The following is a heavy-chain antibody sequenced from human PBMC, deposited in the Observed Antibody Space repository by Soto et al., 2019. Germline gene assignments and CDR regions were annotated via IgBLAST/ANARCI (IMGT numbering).Heavy chain of an antibody. CDR3: ARDRADYSKFEDYYYGMDV. J-gene: IGHJ6*02. Sequence: PGGPLRLSCAVSGFTFRSYIMHWVRQAPGKGLEWVAVISYDGNNKYYADSVKGRFTISRDNSRNTLYLQMITLRAEDTAVYYCARDRADYSKFEDYYYGMDVWGQGTTVTVSS. CDR1: GFTFRSYI. V-gene: IGHV3-30-3*01. D-gene: IGHD4-4*01. CDR2: ISYDGNNK.